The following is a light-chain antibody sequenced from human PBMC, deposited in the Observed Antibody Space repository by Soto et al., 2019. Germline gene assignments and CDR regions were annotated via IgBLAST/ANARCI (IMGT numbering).Light chain of an antibody. CDR1: SSNIGAGYD. CDR3: QSYDSSLSVWV. Sequence: QPVLTQPPSVSGAPGQRVTISCTGSSSNIGAGYDVHWYQQLPGTAPKLLIYGNSNRPSGVPDRFSGSKSDTSGSLAITGRQAEDESDYYCQSYDSSLSVWVFGGGTKLTVL. V-gene: IGLV1-40*01. J-gene: IGLJ3*02. CDR2: GNS.